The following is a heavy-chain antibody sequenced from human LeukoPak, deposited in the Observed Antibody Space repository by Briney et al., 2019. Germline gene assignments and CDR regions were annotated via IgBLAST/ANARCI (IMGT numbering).Heavy chain of an antibody. Sequence: GASVNVSCKASGYTFTSYDINWVRQATGQGLEWMGWMNPNSGNTGYAQKFQGRVTMTRNTSISTAYMELSSLRSEDTAVYYCARGVYSSSWYSDYYYYMDVWGKGTTVTVSS. J-gene: IGHJ6*03. CDR2: MNPNSGNT. CDR3: ARGVYSSSWYSDYYYYMDV. CDR1: GYTFTSYD. V-gene: IGHV1-8*01. D-gene: IGHD6-13*01.